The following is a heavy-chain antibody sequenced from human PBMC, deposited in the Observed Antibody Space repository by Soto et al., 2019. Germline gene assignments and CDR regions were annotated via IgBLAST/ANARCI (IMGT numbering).Heavy chain of an antibody. CDR1: GGSISSGNW. Sequence: PSRTLSITCAVSGGSISSGNWWCWVRQPPGKGLEWIGEIYHSGSTNYNPSLKSRVTISVDKSKNQFSLKLSSVTAADTAVHYCARAGQGYCSCVICYPSRSLEPWCQGLLVT. CDR2: IYHSGST. CDR3: ARAGQGYCSCVICYPSRSLEP. V-gene: IGHV4-4*02. D-gene: IGHD2-15*01. J-gene: IGHJ5*02.